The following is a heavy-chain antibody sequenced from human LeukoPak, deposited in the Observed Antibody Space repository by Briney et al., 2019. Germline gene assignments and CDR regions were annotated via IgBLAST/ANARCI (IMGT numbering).Heavy chain of an antibody. D-gene: IGHD3-22*01. V-gene: IGHV3-23*01. J-gene: IGHJ4*02. CDR1: GFTLSSYA. CDR2: ISESGNT. Sequence: PGGSLSLSRAASGFTLSSYAMSWVGQAAGKGVEGVSAISESGNTYHAEPMQGRVTISRDKSKNTLYMQMKSLRAEHTAVDYCAKGASSEYYDSSRPYYFDYWGQGTLVTVSS. CDR3: AKGASSEYYDSSRPYYFDY.